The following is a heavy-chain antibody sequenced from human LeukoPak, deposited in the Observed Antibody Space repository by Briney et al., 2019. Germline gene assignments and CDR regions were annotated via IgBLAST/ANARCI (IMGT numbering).Heavy chain of an antibody. J-gene: IGHJ4*02. CDR2: TYPGYSDT. D-gene: IGHD3-22*01. V-gene: IGHV5-51*01. Sequence: GESLKISCKGSGYSFTNYWIAWVRQMPGKGLEWMGITYPGYSDTRYNPSFQGQVTISVDKSIRTAYLQWSSLTASDTATYYCARLLDTSGYYVYYFDYWGQGTLVTVSS. CDR3: ARLLDTSGYYVYYFDY. CDR1: GYSFTNYW.